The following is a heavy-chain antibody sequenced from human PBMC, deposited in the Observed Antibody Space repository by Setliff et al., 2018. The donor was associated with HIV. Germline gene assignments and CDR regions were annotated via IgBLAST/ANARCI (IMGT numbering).Heavy chain of an antibody. CDR1: GGSSRTYS. CDR3: AGPRGDEAFDT. J-gene: IGHJ3*02. CDR2: FIAVLDIT. V-gene: IGHV1-69*10. D-gene: IGHD3-10*01. Sequence: GASVKVSCKASGGSSRTYSINWVRQAPGQGLEWMGQFIAVLDITSYAQKFQGRLTITADESTSTMYMELSSLRSDDTAVYYCAGPRGDEAFDTWGQGTMVT.